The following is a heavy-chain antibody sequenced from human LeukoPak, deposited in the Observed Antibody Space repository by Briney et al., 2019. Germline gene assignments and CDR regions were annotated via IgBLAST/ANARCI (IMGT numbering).Heavy chain of an antibody. CDR1: GFTFSSYA. V-gene: IGHV3-23*01. CDR3: ARDREEYFDY. CDR2: ISGSGGTT. J-gene: IGHJ4*02. Sequence: GGSLRLSCAASGFTFSSYAMSWVRQAPGKGLEWVSAISGSGGTTYYADSVKGRFTISRDNSKNTLYLQMNSLRAEDTAVYYCARDREEYFDYWGQGTLVTVSS.